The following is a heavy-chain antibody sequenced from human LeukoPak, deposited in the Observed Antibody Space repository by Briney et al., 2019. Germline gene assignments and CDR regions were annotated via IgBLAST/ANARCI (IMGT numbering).Heavy chain of an antibody. J-gene: IGHJ4*02. CDR3: AKGLTNLGDD. CDR2: LSGPAGSSA. CDR1: GFTFSSSA. Sequence: PGGSLRLSCAAFGFTFSSSAMTWVRQAPGKGLEWVSALSGPAGSSAYYADSVKGRFTISRDNSKNTLYLQMNSLRPEDTAVYYCAKGLTNLGDDWGQGTLVTVSS. V-gene: IGHV3-23*01. D-gene: IGHD3-9*01.